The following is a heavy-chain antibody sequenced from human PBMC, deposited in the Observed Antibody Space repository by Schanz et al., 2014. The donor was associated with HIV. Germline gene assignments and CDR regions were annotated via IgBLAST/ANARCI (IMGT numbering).Heavy chain of an antibody. CDR2: IIPMFGTV. Sequence: QVQLVQSGAEVKKPGSSVTVSCKASGGTFSNYAISWVRQAPGQGLEWMGGIIPMFGTVNYAQRFQGRVTISADESTSTAYMDLSGLRYEDTAVYYCATGPGLVGAIDYWGQGTLVIVSS. CDR1: GGTFSNYA. D-gene: IGHD1-26*01. CDR3: ATGPGLVGAIDY. V-gene: IGHV1-69*01. J-gene: IGHJ4*02.